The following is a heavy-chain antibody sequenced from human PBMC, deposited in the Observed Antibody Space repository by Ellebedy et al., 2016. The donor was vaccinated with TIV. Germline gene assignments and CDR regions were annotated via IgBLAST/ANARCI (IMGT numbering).Heavy chain of an antibody. CDR1: GLTFSSHG. CDR2: LTASGDST. Sequence: PGGSLRLSCAVSGLTFSSHGMSWVRPASGKGLEWVSGLTASGDSTYYADSVKGRFTISRDNSKNTLYLQMNSLRAEDTAVYYCARDVGRGRWLRFKGYFDYWGQGTLVTVSS. CDR3: ARDVGRGRWLRFKGYFDY. D-gene: IGHD5-12*01. J-gene: IGHJ4*02. V-gene: IGHV3-23*01.